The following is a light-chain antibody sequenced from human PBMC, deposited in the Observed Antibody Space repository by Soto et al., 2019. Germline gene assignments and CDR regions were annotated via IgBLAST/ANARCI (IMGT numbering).Light chain of an antibody. CDR2: DVS. CDR1: SSDVVGYNY. Sequence: QSVRTQPASVSGSPGQSITISCTGTSSDVVGYNYVSWYQQHPGKAPKLMIYDVSNRPSGVSDRFSGSKSGNTASLTISGFQADDEADYYCSSYTSSSTLVYVFGSGTKVNVL. J-gene: IGLJ1*01. V-gene: IGLV2-14*01. CDR3: SSYTSSSTLVYV.